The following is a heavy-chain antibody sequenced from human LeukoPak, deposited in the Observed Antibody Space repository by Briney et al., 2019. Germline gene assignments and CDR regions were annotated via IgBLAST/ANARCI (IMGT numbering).Heavy chain of an antibody. V-gene: IGHV1-2*02. CDR1: GYTFTGYY. CDR3: ARGDGDGYNFGY. D-gene: IGHD5-24*01. J-gene: IGHJ4*02. Sequence: ASVKVSRKASGYTFTGYYMHWVRQAPGQGLERMGWINPNSGGTNYAQKFQGRVTMTRDTSISTAYMELSRLRSDDTAVYYCARGDGDGYNFGYWGQGTLVTVSS. CDR2: INPNSGGT.